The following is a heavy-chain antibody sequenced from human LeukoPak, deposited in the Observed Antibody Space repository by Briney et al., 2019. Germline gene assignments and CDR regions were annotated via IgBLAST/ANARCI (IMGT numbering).Heavy chain of an antibody. CDR3: AEGLLVGNTGYYFDF. D-gene: IGHD1-7*01. CDR2: IYYTGDT. V-gene: IGHV4-59*01. Sequence: SESLSVTCIVSGGSLSGYYWTWIRQPPGKGLEWVGYIYYTGDTNSRPSLKSRLTLSLDTSKRQFSQKLSSVIAADTAVYFCAEGLLVGNTGYYFDFWGQGTPVTVSS. J-gene: IGHJ4*02. CDR1: GGSLSGYY.